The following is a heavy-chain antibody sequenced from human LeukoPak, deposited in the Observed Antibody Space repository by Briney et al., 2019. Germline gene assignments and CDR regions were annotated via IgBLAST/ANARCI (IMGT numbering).Heavy chain of an antibody. CDR3: TRVNGDSVDADYYYYMDV. Sequence: GGSLRLSCAASGFDFSGYTMTWVRQAPGRGLEWLSAITSSRGDRYYADSAKGRCTISRDNAKNSLYLQLNSLRAEDTAVYYCTRVNGDSVDADYYYYMDVWGKGTTVTVSS. J-gene: IGHJ6*03. V-gene: IGHV3-21*01. CDR2: ITSSRGDR. D-gene: IGHD2-21*02. CDR1: GFDFSGYT.